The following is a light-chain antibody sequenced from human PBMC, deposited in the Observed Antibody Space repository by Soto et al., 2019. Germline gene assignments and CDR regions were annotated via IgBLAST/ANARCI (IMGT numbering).Light chain of an antibody. CDR2: GVI. J-gene: IGLJ3*02. CDR3: SSYTSSYTWV. Sequence: QSALTQPASVSGSPGQPITISCTGTSNDVGGYNYVSWYQQHPGKAPKLLIYGVIDRPSGVSNRFSGSKSGNAASLTISGLQPEDEADYYCSSYTSSYTWVFGGGTKVTVL. V-gene: IGLV2-14*03. CDR1: SNDVGGYNY.